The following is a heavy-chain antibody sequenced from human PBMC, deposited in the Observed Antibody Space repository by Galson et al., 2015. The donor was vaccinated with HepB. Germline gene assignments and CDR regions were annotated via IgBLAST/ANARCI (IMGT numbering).Heavy chain of an antibody. D-gene: IGHD5-18*01. Sequence: SLRLSCAASGFSFRSFGMHWVRQAPGKGLEWVAVVSYDGSHQSYADSVRGRFTISRDNSKNTLYLQMNSLRTEDTAVYYCAKDHNVDTGIIAVRGYYYYYGVDVWGQGTTVTVSS. CDR2: VSYDGSHQ. CDR3: AKDHNVDTGIIAVRGYYYYYGVDV. J-gene: IGHJ6*02. V-gene: IGHV3-30*18. CDR1: GFSFRSFG.